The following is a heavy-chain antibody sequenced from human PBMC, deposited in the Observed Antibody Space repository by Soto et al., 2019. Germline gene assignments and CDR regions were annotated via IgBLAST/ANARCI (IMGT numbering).Heavy chain of an antibody. CDR1: GGSISSSSYY. D-gene: IGHD3-3*01. CDR3: ARRRTLRSGSFDY. V-gene: IGHV4-39*01. J-gene: IGHJ4*02. Sequence: QLQLQESGPGLVKPSETLSLTCTVSGGSISSSSYYWGWIRQPPGKGLEWIGSTYYSGSTYYNPSLKSRVTISVDTSKNQFSLKLSSVTAADTAVYYCARRRTLRSGSFDYWGQGTLVTVSS. CDR2: TYYSGST.